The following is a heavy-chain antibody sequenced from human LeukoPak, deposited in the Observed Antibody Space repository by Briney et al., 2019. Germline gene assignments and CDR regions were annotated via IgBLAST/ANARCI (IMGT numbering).Heavy chain of an antibody. CDR1: GGSFSGYY. D-gene: IGHD4-11*01. CDR2: INHSGSA. CDR3: ARGQGTVTTH. V-gene: IGHV4-34*01. Sequence: PSETLSLTCAVHGGSFSGYYWSWIRQPPGKGLEWIGEINHSGSANYNPSLMSRVTISLDTSKNHFSLNLSSVTAADTAVYYCARGQGTVTTHWGQGTLVTVSS. J-gene: IGHJ4*02.